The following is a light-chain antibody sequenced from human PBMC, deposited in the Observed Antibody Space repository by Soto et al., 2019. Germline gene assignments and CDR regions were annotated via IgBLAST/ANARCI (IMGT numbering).Light chain of an antibody. J-gene: IGLJ1*01. CDR1: SSDVGGYNF. CDR2: DVT. Sequence: QSVLTQPASVSGSPGQSITISCTGTSSDVGGYNFVSWYQHPPGKPPKLIIYDVTNRPSGIRNRCSGSKSGNTASLTISGLQAEDEAEYDCTSYTRSSTEVFGSGTKVTVL. CDR3: TSYTRSSTEV. V-gene: IGLV2-14*03.